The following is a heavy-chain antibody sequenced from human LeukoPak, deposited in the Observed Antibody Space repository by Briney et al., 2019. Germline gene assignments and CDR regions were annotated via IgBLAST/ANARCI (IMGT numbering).Heavy chain of an antibody. Sequence: PGGSLRLSCEASGFSFSNYWMSWVRQAPGKGLEWVANIKQDGSEIYYVDSVRGRFTISRDNAKNSLYLQMNSLRAEDTAVYYCARGGLTVGARNYYYMDVRGKGTTVTVSS. D-gene: IGHD1-26*01. V-gene: IGHV3-7*01. CDR2: IKQDGSEI. CDR3: ARGGLTVGARNYYYMDV. J-gene: IGHJ6*03. CDR1: GFSFSNYW.